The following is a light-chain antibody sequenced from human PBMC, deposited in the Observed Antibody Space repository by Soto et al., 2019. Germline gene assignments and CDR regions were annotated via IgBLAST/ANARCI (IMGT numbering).Light chain of an antibody. J-gene: IGLJ2*01. CDR3: SSYSGSHNIVV. Sequence: QSALTQPPSASGSPRPSVTISCTGTTSDVGSYNYVSWYQQHPGKGPKLMIWEVSKRPSGVPDGFSGSKYGNTASLTVSGLQAEDEADYYCSSYSGSHNIVVFGGGTKLTVL. V-gene: IGLV2-8*01. CDR2: EVS. CDR1: TSDVGSYNY.